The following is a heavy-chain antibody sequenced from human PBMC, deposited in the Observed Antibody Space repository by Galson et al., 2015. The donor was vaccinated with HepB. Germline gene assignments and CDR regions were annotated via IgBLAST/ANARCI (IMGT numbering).Heavy chain of an antibody. CDR3: ANSPREHFWSGYGYYYYGMDV. D-gene: IGHD3-3*02. J-gene: IGHJ6*02. CDR2: ISYDGSNK. V-gene: IGHV3-30*18. CDR1: GFTFSSYG. Sequence: SLRLSCAASGFTFSSYGMHWVRQAPGKGLEWVVVISYDGSNKYYADSVKGRFTISRDNSKNTLYLQMNSLRTEDTAVYYCANSPREHFWSGYGYYYYGMDVWGQGTTVTVSS.